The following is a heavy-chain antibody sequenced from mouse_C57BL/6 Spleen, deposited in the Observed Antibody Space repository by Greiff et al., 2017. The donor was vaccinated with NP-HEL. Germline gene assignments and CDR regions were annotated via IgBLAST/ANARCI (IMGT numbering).Heavy chain of an antibody. CDR3: VDDYDEGYFDV. J-gene: IGHJ1*03. D-gene: IGHD2-4*01. CDR2: ITPSNGGT. Sequence: QVQLQQPGTELVKPGASVKLSCKASGYTFTSYWMHCVKQRPGHGLEWIVNITPSNGGTNYHEKFKSNATLTVDNSSSPAYMQLSSLTSEDSAVYYCVDDYDEGYFDVWGTGTTVTVSS. V-gene: IGHV1-53*01. CDR1: GYTFTSYW.